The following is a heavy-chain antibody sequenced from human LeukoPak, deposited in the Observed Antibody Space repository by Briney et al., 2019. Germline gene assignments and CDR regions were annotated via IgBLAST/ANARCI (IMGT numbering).Heavy chain of an antibody. J-gene: IGHJ4*02. Sequence: SETPSLTCAVSGDSIDDSNWWSWVRQPPGRGLEWIAEIYHSGIINSNPSLKSRVTISVDKSKNQISLRLSSVTAADTAVYYCARDPVVVVGTAFDSWGQGTLVTVSA. V-gene: IGHV4-4*02. CDR3: ARDPVVVVGTAFDS. CDR2: IYHSGII. D-gene: IGHD2-2*01. CDR1: GDSIDDSNW.